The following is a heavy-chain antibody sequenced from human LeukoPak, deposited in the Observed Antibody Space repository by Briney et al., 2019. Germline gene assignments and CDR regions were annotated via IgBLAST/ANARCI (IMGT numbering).Heavy chain of an antibody. Sequence: GGSLRLSCAASGFTFSSYWMSWVRQAPGKGLEWVANIKQDGSEEYYVDSVEGRFTISRDNAKNSLYLQMNSLRAEDTAVYYCARVPTYYDILAGYYTPYYFDYWGQGTLVTVSS. CDR2: IKQDGSEE. J-gene: IGHJ4*02. D-gene: IGHD3-9*01. CDR1: GFTFSSYW. V-gene: IGHV3-7*04. CDR3: ARVPTYYDILAGYYTPYYFDY.